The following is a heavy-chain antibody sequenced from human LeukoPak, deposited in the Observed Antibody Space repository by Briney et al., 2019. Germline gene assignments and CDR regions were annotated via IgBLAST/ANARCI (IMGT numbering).Heavy chain of an antibody. CDR2: INHSGST. D-gene: IGHD2-2*01. CDR1: GGSFSGYY. J-gene: IGHJ4*02. Sequence: SETLSLTCAVYGGSFSGYYWSWIRQPPGKGLEWIGEINHSGSTNYNPSLKSRVTISVDTSKNQFSLKLSSVTAADTAVYYCATGVVPAAVDDYWGQGTLVTVSS. V-gene: IGHV4-34*01. CDR3: ATGVVPAAVDDY.